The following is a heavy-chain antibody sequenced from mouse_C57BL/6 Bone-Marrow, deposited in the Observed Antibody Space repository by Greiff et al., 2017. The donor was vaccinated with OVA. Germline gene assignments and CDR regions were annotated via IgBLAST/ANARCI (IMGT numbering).Heavy chain of an antibody. V-gene: IGHV1-64*01. J-gene: IGHJ2*01. D-gene: IGHD4-1*01. Sequence: QVQLQQPGAELVKPGASVTLSCKASGYTFTSYWMHWVKQRPGQGLEWIGMIHPNSGSTNYNEKFKSKATLTVDKSPSTAYMQLISLTSEDSAVYYCAREDWPFDYWGQGTTLTVSS. CDR1: GYTFTSYW. CDR3: AREDWPFDY. CDR2: IHPNSGST.